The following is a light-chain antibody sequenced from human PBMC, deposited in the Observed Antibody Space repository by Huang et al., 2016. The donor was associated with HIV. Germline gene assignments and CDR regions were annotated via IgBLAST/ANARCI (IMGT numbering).Light chain of an antibody. Sequence: EIVLTQSPGTLSLSPGERATLACRASHGVSSSYLAWYQQKPGQAPRLIIYGGSSRATGIPDRFSGSGSGTDFTLTISRLEPEDFAVYYCQQYGSSPRTFGQGTKVEIK. CDR3: QQYGSSPRT. CDR2: GGS. CDR1: HGVSSSY. V-gene: IGKV3-20*01. J-gene: IGKJ1*01.